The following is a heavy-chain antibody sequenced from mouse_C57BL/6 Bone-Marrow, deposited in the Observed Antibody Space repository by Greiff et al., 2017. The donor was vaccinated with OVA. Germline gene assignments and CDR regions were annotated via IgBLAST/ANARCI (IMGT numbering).Heavy chain of an antibody. D-gene: IGHD1-1*01. CDR1: GYSFTGYY. Sequence: DVKLVESGPELVKPGASVKISCKASGYSFTGYYMNWVKQSPEKSLEWIGEINPSTGGTTYNQKFKAKATLTVDKSSSTAYMQLKSLTSEDSAVYSCASYGSSYGWGQGTTLTVSS. CDR3: ASYGSSYG. V-gene: IGHV1-42*01. J-gene: IGHJ2*01. CDR2: INPSTGGT.